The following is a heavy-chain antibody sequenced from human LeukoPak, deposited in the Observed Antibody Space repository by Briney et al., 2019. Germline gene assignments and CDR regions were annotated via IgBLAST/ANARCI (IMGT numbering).Heavy chain of an antibody. J-gene: IGHJ3*02. Sequence: PGRSLRLSCAASGFTFGDYALHWVRRAPGKGLEWVSSINWNSDSIGYADSVKGRFTISRDNAKNSLYLQMNSLRLEDMALYYCATDMRVKGYYYDSSDAIDIWGQGTMVTVSS. CDR3: ATDMRVKGYYYDSSDAIDI. V-gene: IGHV3-9*03. D-gene: IGHD3-22*01. CDR2: INWNSDSI. CDR1: GFTFGDYA.